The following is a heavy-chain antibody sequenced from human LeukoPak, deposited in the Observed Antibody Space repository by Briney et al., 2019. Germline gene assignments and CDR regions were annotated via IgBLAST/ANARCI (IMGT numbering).Heavy chain of an antibody. Sequence: ASVKVSCKASGYTFTSYDINWVRQATGQGLEWMGGMVPSSGNTGYAQEFQGRDTMTRNTSISTAYMELSSMRSEDTAVYYCASSEGDMTAFDYWGQGTLVTVSS. CDR1: GYTFTSYD. V-gene: IGHV1-8*01. CDR3: ASSEGDMTAFDY. D-gene: IGHD3-9*01. CDR2: MVPSSGNT. J-gene: IGHJ4*02.